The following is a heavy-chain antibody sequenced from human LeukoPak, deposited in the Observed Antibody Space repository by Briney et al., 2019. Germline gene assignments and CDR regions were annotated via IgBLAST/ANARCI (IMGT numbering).Heavy chain of an antibody. CDR2: INLNSRTI. CDR1: GFTFSTYG. Sequence: GGSLRLSCAASGFTFSTYGMNWVRQAPGQGREWVSYINLNSRTIDYADSVRGRFTISRDNAKSSLYLQMNSLRAEDTAVYYCARGGAARPDYWGQGTLVTVFS. CDR3: ARGGAARPDY. J-gene: IGHJ4*02. V-gene: IGHV3-48*01. D-gene: IGHD6-6*01.